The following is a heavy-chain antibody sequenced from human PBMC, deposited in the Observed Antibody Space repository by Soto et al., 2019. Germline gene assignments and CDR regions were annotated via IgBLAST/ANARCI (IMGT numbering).Heavy chain of an antibody. Sequence: EVQLVESGGGLVQPGGSLRLSCAASGFTFSNYWMSWVRQAPGKGLEWVANIKQDGSENYYVDSVKGRFTTSRDNTKYSFYLQMNSLRAEDTAVYYCAIDHINGWKFDYWGRGTLVTVSS. CDR1: GFTFSNYW. V-gene: IGHV3-7*01. J-gene: IGHJ4*02. D-gene: IGHD6-19*01. CDR3: AIDHINGWKFDY. CDR2: IKQDGSEN.